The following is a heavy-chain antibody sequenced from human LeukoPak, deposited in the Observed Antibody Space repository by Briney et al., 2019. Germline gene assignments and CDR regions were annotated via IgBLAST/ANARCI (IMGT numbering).Heavy chain of an antibody. V-gene: IGHV4-59*01. J-gene: IGHJ3*02. CDR3: ARGGYRFKAFDI. D-gene: IGHD4-4*01. CDR1: GGSISSYY. CDR2: IYYSGST. Sequence: SETLSLTCSVSGGSISSYYWSWIRQPPGKGLEWIGYIYYSGSTNYNPSLKSRVTISVDTSKNQFSLKLSSVTAADTAVYYCARGGYRFKAFDIWGQGTMVTVSS.